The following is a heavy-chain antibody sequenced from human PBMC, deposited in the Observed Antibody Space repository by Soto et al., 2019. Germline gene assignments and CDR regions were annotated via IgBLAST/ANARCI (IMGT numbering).Heavy chain of an antibody. Sequence: ASVKVSCKASGYTVTSYGISWVRQAPGQGRESMGWISAYNGNTNYAQKLQGRVTMTTDTSTSRAYMELRSLRSDDTAVYYCAAPQLGYFSRVICLHVAFGIGGQETMV. V-gene: IGHV1-18*01. CDR1: GYTVTSYG. J-gene: IGHJ3*02. D-gene: IGHD2-15*01. CDR2: ISAYNGNT. CDR3: AAPQLGYFSRVICLHVAFGI.